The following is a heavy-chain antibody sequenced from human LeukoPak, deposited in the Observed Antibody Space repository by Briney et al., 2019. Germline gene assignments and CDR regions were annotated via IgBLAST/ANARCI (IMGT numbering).Heavy chain of an antibody. CDR3: AGARMGDYGSGSYFLDY. Sequence: GGSLRLSCAASGFTVSSNYMSWVRQAPGKGLEWVSVIYSGGSTYYADSVKGRFTISRDNSKNTLYLQMNSLRAEDTAVYYCAGARMGDYGSGSYFLDYWGQGTLVTVSS. D-gene: IGHD3-10*01. V-gene: IGHV3-53*01. CDR2: IYSGGST. J-gene: IGHJ4*02. CDR1: GFTVSSNY.